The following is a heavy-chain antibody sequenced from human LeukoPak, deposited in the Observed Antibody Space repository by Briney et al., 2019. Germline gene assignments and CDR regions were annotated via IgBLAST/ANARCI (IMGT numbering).Heavy chain of an antibody. D-gene: IGHD6-19*01. V-gene: IGHV4-4*07. CDR3: ASGAVAGRYYYYYYYMDV. CDR1: GGSISSYY. Sequence: PSETLSLTCTVSGGSISSYYWSGLGQPAGKGLEGIGRIYTSGSTKYNPSLKSRVTMSLDTSKNQFSLKLSSVTAADTAAYYCASGAVAGRYYYYYYYMDVWGKGTTVTVSS. J-gene: IGHJ6*03. CDR2: IYTSGST.